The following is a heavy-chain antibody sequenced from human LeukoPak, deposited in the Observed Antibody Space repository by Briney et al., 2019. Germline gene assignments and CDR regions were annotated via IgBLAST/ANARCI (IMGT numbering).Heavy chain of an antibody. D-gene: IGHD3-9*01. CDR1: GGSSSGYY. CDR3: ARGPSVLRYFDWVFL. Sequence: SETLSLTCAVYGGSSSGYYWSWIRQPPGKGLEWIGEINHSGSTNYNPSLKSRVTISVDTSKNQFSLKLSSVTAADTAVYYCARGPSVLRYFDWVFLWGQGTLVTVSS. V-gene: IGHV4-34*01. J-gene: IGHJ4*02. CDR2: INHSGST.